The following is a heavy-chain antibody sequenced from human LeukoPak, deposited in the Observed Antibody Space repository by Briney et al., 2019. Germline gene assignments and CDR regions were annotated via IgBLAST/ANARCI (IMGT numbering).Heavy chain of an antibody. D-gene: IGHD1-26*01. CDR1: GYTFTSYG. CDR3: TRVWELLENLGWFDP. CDR2: ISAYNGNT. Sequence: GASVKVSCKASGYTFTSYGISWVRQAPGQGLEWMGWISAYNGNTNYAQKLQGRVTMTTDTSTRTAYMELRSLRSDDTAVYYCTRVWELLENLGWFDPWGQGTLVTVSS. V-gene: IGHV1-18*01. J-gene: IGHJ5*02.